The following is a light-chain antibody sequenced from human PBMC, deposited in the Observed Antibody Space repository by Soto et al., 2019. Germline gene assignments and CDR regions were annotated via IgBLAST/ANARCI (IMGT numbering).Light chain of an antibody. Sequence: EVVLTQSPGILSLSPGERATLSCRATQTVISSYLAWYQQRPGQAPRLLIYGASNRATGIPDRFSGSGSGKAFTLTISRLEPEDFSVYYCQQYGNSPLTFGGGTKVEI. CDR1: QTVISSY. J-gene: IGKJ4*01. CDR2: GAS. CDR3: QQYGNSPLT. V-gene: IGKV3-20*01.